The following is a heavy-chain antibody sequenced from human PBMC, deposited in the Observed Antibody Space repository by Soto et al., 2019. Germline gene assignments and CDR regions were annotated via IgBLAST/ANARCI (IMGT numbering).Heavy chain of an antibody. D-gene: IGHD3-10*01. V-gene: IGHV3-21*01. Sequence: EVQLVESGGGLVKPGGSLRLSCAASGFTFSGYSMNWVRQAPGKGLEWVSSISSTSIYIYYADSVKGRFTISRDNAKNSLYLQMNRLRAEDTAVYYCARVSAGIYFEYWGQGTLVTVSS. J-gene: IGHJ4*02. CDR3: ARVSAGIYFEY. CDR1: GFTFSGYS. CDR2: ISSTSIYI.